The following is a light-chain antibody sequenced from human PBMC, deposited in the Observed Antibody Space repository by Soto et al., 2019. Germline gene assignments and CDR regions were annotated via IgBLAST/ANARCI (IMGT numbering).Light chain of an antibody. CDR3: QQYASAPLT. J-gene: IGKJ4*01. V-gene: IGKV3-20*01. CDR2: DAS. CDR1: QTVAKNY. Sequence: EIVLTQSPGTLSLSPGERATLSCRASQTVAKNYLAWYQQQPGQAPRLLIYDASTRATGIPDRFTGSGSATDFTLTINSLEPEDFAVYYCQQYASAPLTFGGGTKVEIK.